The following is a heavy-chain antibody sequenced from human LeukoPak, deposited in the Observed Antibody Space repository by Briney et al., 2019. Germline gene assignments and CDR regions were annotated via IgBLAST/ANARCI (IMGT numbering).Heavy chain of an antibody. V-gene: IGHV3-43*02. Sequence: GGSLRLSCAASGFTFDDYAMDWVRQAPGKGLEWVSLISGDGGSTYYADSVKGRFTISRDNSKNSLYLQMNSLRTEDTALYYCAKDLRRGYSYGFRYYGMDVWGQGTTVTVSS. J-gene: IGHJ6*02. CDR3: AKDLRRGYSYGFRYYGMDV. CDR2: ISGDGGST. CDR1: GFTFDDYA. D-gene: IGHD5-18*01.